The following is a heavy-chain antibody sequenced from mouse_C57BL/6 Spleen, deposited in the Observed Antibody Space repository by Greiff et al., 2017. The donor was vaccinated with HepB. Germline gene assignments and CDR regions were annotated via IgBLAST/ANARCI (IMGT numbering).Heavy chain of an antibody. V-gene: IGHV1-55*01. CDR1: GYTFTSYW. Sequence: QVHVKQPGAELVKPGASVKMSCKASGYTFTSYWITWVKQRPGQGLEWIGDIYPGSGSTNYNEKFKSKATLTVDTSSSTAYMQLSSLTSEDSAVYYCARGMVTTYFDYWGQGTTLTVSS. CDR2: IYPGSGST. D-gene: IGHD2-2*01. CDR3: ARGMVTTYFDY. J-gene: IGHJ2*01.